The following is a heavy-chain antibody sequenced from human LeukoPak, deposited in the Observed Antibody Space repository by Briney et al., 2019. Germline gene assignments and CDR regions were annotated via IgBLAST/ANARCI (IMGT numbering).Heavy chain of an antibody. CDR2: ITRENWI. CDR3: ARGLHLDSSGSLYY. J-gene: IGHJ4*02. Sequence: PGGSLRLSCAASGFSVSEYYVTWVRQAPGKGLEWISYITRENWIYYSDSVKGRFTISRDHVKNSVYLEMNSLRADDTAVYYCARGLHLDSSGSLYYWGQGTLVTVSS. CDR1: GFSVSEYY. D-gene: IGHD3-22*01. V-gene: IGHV3-11*01.